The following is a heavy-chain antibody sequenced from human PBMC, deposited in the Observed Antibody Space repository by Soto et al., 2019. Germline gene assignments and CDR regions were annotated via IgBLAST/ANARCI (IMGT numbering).Heavy chain of an antibody. CDR1: SGSISGYY. Sequence: QVQLQESGPGLVKPSETLSLTYTVSSGSISGYYWSWIRQPPGKGLEWIGYMYNTGSTVYNPSFKSRVTISVDTSKNQFSLKLNSVTAADTAVYYCARDLWGYCGTDCYPLDVWGQGTTVTVSS. CDR2: MYNTGST. J-gene: IGHJ6*02. V-gene: IGHV4-59*01. CDR3: ARDLWGYCGTDCYPLDV. D-gene: IGHD2-21*02.